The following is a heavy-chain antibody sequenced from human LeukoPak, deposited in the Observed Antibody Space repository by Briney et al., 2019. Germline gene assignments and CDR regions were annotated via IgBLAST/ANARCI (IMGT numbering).Heavy chain of an antibody. CDR3: AKDSRAAAGTGIDY. CDR2: ISWNSGSI. Sequence: GRSLRLSCAASGFTFDDYAMHWVRQAPGKGLEWVSGISWNSGSIGYADSVKGRFTISRDNAKNSLYLQMNSLRAEDTALYYCAKDSRAAAGTGIDYWGQGTLVTVSS. J-gene: IGHJ4*02. V-gene: IGHV3-9*01. D-gene: IGHD6-13*01. CDR1: GFTFDDYA.